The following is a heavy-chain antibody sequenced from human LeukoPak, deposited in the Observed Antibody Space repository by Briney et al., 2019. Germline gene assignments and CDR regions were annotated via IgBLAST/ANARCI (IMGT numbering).Heavy chain of an antibody. CDR2: IIPIFGTA. D-gene: IGHD1-26*01. CDR1: GGTFSTYP. CDR3: ARTMTVYSGSYYPFDY. J-gene: IGHJ4*02. V-gene: IGHV1-69*05. Sequence: SVKVSCKASGGTFSTYPISWVRQAPGQGLEWMGGIIPIFGTANYAQKFQGRVTITTGESTSTAYMELSSLRSEDTAMYYCARTMTVYSGSYYPFDYWGQGTLVTVSS.